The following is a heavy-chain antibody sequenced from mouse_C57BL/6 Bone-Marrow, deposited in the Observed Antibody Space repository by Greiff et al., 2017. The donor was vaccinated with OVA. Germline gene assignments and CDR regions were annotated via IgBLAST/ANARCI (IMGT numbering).Heavy chain of an antibody. V-gene: IGHV1-20*02. J-gene: IGHJ4*01. CDR2: IYPYNGDT. CDR1: GYSFTGYF. D-gene: IGHD1-1*02. CDR3: ARTGGSYGPMDY. Sequence: DVKLVESGPELVKPGASVKISCKASGYSFTGYFMNWVMQNHGESLEWIGRIYPYNGDTSSNQRVEGKATLTVDKSSSTAHMELRNLASEDSAVYYCARTGGSYGPMDYWGQGTSVTVSS.